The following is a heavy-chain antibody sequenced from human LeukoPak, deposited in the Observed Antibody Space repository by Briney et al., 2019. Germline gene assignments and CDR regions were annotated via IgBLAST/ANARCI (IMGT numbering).Heavy chain of an antibody. V-gene: IGHV3-74*01. D-gene: IGHD3-22*01. J-gene: IGHJ5*02. CDR3: ARDLGQYYDTSDNRVDP. Sequence: GGSLRLSCAASGFTFSNYWMHWVRQAPGKGLVWVSRINSDGINTSYADSVKGRFTISRDNAKNTLNLQMNRLRAEDTAVNYCARDLGQYYDTSDNRVDPWGQGTLVTVSS. CDR2: INSDGINT. CDR1: GFTFSNYW.